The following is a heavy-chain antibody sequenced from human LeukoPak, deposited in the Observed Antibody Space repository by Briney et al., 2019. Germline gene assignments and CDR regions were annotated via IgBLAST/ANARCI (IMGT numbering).Heavy chain of an antibody. Sequence: KSGGSLRLSCTASGFTFGDYAMSWFRQAPGKGLEWVGFIRSKAYGGTTEYAASVKGRFTISRDDSKSIAYLQMNSLKTEDTAVYYCTRDPFHYDILTGYYAPWGQGTLVTVSS. CDR2: IRSKAYGGTT. D-gene: IGHD3-9*01. CDR1: GFTFGDYA. J-gene: IGHJ5*02. V-gene: IGHV3-49*05. CDR3: TRDPFHYDILTGYYAP.